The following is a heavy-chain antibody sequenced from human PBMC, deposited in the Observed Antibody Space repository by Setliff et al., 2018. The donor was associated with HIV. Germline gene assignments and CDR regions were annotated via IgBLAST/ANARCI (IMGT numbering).Heavy chain of an antibody. V-gene: IGHV1-2*02. D-gene: IGHD6-6*01. CDR1: GYTFTDYY. CDR3: ARDPAPSSSASYFQH. Sequence: ASVKVSCKASGYTFTDYYIHWVRQAPGQGPEWVGYISHRSGGTIYAQKFQGRVTMTRDTSITTAYMELSSLRSEDTAVYYCARDPAPSSSASYFQHWGQGTPVTVSS. J-gene: IGHJ1*01. CDR2: ISHRSGGT.